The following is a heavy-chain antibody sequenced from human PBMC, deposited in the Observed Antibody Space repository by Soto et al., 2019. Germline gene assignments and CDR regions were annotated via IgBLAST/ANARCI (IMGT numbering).Heavy chain of an antibody. CDR1: GGSINYYY. J-gene: IGHJ5*02. D-gene: IGHD4-17*01. CDR2: IYYSGST. V-gene: IGHV4-59*01. Sequence: SETLSLTCTVSGGSINYYYWTWIRQPPGKGLEWIGYIYYSGSTNYNPSLKSRVTISVDTSKNQFSLKLTSVTAADTAIYYCARSTSRYGDYAFDPWGQGTLVTVSS. CDR3: ARSTSRYGDYAFDP.